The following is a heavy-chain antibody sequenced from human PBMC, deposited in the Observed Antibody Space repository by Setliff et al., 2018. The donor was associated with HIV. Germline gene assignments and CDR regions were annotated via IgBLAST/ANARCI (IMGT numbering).Heavy chain of an antibody. CDR3: ARDRHSSGLGSYGP. J-gene: IGHJ5*02. Sequence: PSETLSLTCTISGGSFGVYRWSWIRQSAGRGLEWIGRIDSSGTTDYKPSLKGRVAISVDTSGNQFSLRVTSVTAAGTAVYFCARDRHSSGLGSYGPWGPGILVTVSS. CDR2: IDSSGTT. D-gene: IGHD3-10*01. CDR1: GGSFGVYR. V-gene: IGHV4-4*07.